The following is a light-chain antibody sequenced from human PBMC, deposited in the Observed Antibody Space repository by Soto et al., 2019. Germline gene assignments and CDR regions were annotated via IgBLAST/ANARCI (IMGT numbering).Light chain of an antibody. V-gene: IGKV3-11*01. Sequence: EIVLTQSPATQSLSPGERATLSCRASQSVSSYLAWYQQKPGQAPRLLIYDASNRATGIPARFSGSGSGTDFTLTISSLEPEDFEVYYCQQRSNWPLTFGGGTKVEIK. J-gene: IGKJ4*01. CDR1: QSVSSY. CDR2: DAS. CDR3: QQRSNWPLT.